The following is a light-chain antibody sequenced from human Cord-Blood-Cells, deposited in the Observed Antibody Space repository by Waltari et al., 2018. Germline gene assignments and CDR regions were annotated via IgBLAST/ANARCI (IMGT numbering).Light chain of an antibody. CDR1: QSVSSSY. J-gene: IGKJ2*01. Sequence: EIVLTQSPGTLSLSPGERAPLSCRASQSVSSSYLAWYQQKPGQAPMLLIYGASSRATGIPDRFSGSGSGTDFTLTISRLEPEDFAVYYCQQYGSSQYTFGQGTKLEIK. CDR2: GAS. V-gene: IGKV3-20*01. CDR3: QQYGSSQYT.